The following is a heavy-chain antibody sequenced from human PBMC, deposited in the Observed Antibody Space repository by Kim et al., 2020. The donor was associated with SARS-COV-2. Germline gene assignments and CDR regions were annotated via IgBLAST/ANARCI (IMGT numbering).Heavy chain of an antibody. V-gene: IGHV3-30*04. J-gene: IGHJ4*01. Sequence: GGSLRLSCAASGFTFSSYAMHWVRQAPGKGLEWVAVISYDGSNKYYADSVKGRFTISRDNSKNTLYLQMNSLRAEDTAVYYCAREDYDYVWGSYRPYYF. CDR3: AREDYDYVWGSYRPYYF. CDR1: GFTFSSYA. D-gene: IGHD3-16*02. CDR2: ISYDGSNK.